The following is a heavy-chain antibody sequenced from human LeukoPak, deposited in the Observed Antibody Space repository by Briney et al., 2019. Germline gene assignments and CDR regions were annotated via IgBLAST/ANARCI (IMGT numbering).Heavy chain of an antibody. D-gene: IGHD6-13*01. J-gene: IGHJ2*01. Sequence: GGSLRLSCAASGFTFSSYSMNWVRQAPGKGLEWVSSISSSSSYIYYADSVKGRFTISRDNAKNSLYLQMNSLRAEDTAVYYCAKGYIIAGRQWYLDLWGRGTLVGVSS. CDR1: GFTFSSYS. V-gene: IGHV3-21*01. CDR2: ISSSSSYI. CDR3: AKGYIIAGRQWYLDL.